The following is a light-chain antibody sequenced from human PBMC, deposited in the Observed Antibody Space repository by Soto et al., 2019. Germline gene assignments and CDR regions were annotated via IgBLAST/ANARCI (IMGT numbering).Light chain of an antibody. J-gene: IGLJ1*01. Sequence: QSVVAQPPPVSAAPGQKVTLSCSWKRTKNWNNYVSWYQQLPGTAPKLLIYENNKRPSGIPDRFSGSKSGTSATLGITGLQTGDEADYYCGTWDNSLSAGPYVFGTGTKVTVL. CDR2: ENN. CDR3: GTWDNSLSAGPYV. CDR1: RTKNWNNY. V-gene: IGLV1-51*02.